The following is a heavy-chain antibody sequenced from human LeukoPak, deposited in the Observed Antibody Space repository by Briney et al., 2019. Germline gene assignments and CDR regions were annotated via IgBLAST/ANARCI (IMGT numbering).Heavy chain of an antibody. D-gene: IGHD5-18*01. V-gene: IGHV4-31*03. CDR2: IYYSGTT. CDR1: GGSISSGVFY. Sequence: SETLSLTCTVSGGSISSGVFYWSWIRQHPGKGLEWLGYIYYSGTTYYNPSLKSRVTFSVDTSKNQFSLKLNPVTAADTALYYCARGTTDGYSYGRFDYWGQGTLVTVSS. J-gene: IGHJ4*02. CDR3: ARGTTDGYSYGRFDY.